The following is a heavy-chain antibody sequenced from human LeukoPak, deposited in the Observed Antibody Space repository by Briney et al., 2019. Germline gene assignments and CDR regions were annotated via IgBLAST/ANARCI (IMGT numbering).Heavy chain of an antibody. CDR2: ISHDGNDK. D-gene: IGHD3-22*01. J-gene: IGHJ4*02. CDR1: GFTFSTYT. V-gene: IGHV3-30*04. CDR3: ARIDY. Sequence: GVSVTLSCTASGFTFSTYTMHWLRQAPGKGLEWVTVISHDGNDKYYADSVKGLFTISRDNSKNTLFLQMNSLSDDDTAVYSCARIDYWGQGTLVTVSS.